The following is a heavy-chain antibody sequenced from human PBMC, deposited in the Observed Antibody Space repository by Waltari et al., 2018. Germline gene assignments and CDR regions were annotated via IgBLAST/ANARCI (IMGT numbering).Heavy chain of an antibody. CDR3: AGGGGWWLFYVY. J-gene: IGHJ4*02. V-gene: IGHV1-2*02. CDR2: SHPKRGDV. CDR1: GYTFSGPY. D-gene: IGHD2-8*02. Sequence: QVHLLPSGAEVKKPGASVKVSCNASGYTFSGPYIHWVRQAPGQGLEWMGWSHPKRGDVGYARKCQGSLTMTTDMSSSTAYLVIISLQSDDTAVYYCAGGGGWWLFYVYRGQGTLVPGSS.